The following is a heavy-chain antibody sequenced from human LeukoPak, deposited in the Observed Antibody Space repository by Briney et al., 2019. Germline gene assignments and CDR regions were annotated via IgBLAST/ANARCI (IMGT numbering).Heavy chain of an antibody. J-gene: IGHJ4*02. CDR2: ISGSGGST. Sequence: GGSLRLSCAASGFTFSSYGMSWVRQAPGKGLEWVSAISGSGGSTYYADSVKGRFTISRDNSKNSLYLQMNSLRAEDTALYYCVRGIAVAGGGSNTDYWGQGTLVTVSS. CDR1: GFTFSSYG. CDR3: VRGIAVAGGGSNTDY. D-gene: IGHD6-19*01. V-gene: IGHV3-23*01.